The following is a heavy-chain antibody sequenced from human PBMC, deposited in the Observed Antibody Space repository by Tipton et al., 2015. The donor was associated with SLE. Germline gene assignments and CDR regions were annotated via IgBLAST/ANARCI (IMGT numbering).Heavy chain of an antibody. CDR2: IYHRGST. V-gene: IGHV4-59*01. J-gene: IGHJ6*02. CDR1: GDSLTSYY. Sequence: TLSLTCNVSGDSLTSYYWSWLRQPPGKGLEWIGFIYHRGSTHYNPPPKSRVTLSLDTAKSQFSLRLSSVTAADTAVYYCARRQFQVPHYYYYYGLDVWGQGTTVTVSS. CDR3: ARRQFQVPHYYYYYGLDV. D-gene: IGHD4/OR15-4a*01.